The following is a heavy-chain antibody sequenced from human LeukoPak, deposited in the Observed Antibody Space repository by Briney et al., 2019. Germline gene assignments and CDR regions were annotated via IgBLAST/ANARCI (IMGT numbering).Heavy chain of an antibody. V-gene: IGHV1-69*01. CDR1: GGTFSRYS. Sequence: ASVKVSCKASGGTFSRYSISWVRQAPGQGLEGMGGIIPNFGTANYAQKFQGRVTITADESTSTAYMELSSLRSEDTAVYYCARGTYYYDSSGYFNNWGQGALVTVSS. CDR2: IIPNFGTA. CDR3: ARGTYYYDSSGYFNN. J-gene: IGHJ4*02. D-gene: IGHD3-22*01.